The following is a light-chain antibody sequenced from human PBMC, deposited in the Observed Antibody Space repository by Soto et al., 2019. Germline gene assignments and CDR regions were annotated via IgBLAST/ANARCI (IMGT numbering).Light chain of an antibody. CDR2: GNN. CDR1: SSNIGAGYD. V-gene: IGLV1-40*01. Sequence: QSVLTQPPSVSGAPGQRITISCTGSSSNIGAGYDVHWYQQIPGTAPKLLIFGNNNRPSGVPDRFSGSKSGTSASLAITGLQADDEADYHCCAYAGSYTLLFGGGTKLTVL. CDR3: CAYAGSYTLL. J-gene: IGLJ2*01.